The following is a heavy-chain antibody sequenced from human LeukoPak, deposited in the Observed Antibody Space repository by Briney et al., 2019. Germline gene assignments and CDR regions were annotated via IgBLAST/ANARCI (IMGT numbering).Heavy chain of an antibody. D-gene: IGHD3-22*01. CDR3: ARDRLKGSRHYYYYGMDV. CDR2: IYYSGST. CDR1: GGSISSYY. V-gene: IGHV4-59*01. Sequence: SETLSLTCTVSGGSISSYYWSWIRQPPGKGLGWIGYIYYSGSTNYNPSLKSRVTISVDTSKNQFSLKLSSVTAADTAVYYCARDRLKGSRHYYYYGMDVWGKGTTVTVSS. J-gene: IGHJ6*04.